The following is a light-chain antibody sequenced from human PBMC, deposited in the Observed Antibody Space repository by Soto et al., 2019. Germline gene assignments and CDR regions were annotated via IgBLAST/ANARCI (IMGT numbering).Light chain of an antibody. CDR1: SXNIGAGYD. J-gene: IGLJ1*01. CDR2: GNS. V-gene: IGLV1-40*01. Sequence: QSVLTQPPSVSGAPGQRVTIYCTGSSXNIGAGYDVHWYQQLPGTAPKLLIYGNSNRPSGVPDRFSGSKSGTSASLAITGLQAEDEADYYCQSYDSSLSGSYVFGTGTKVTVL. CDR3: QSYDSSLSGSYV.